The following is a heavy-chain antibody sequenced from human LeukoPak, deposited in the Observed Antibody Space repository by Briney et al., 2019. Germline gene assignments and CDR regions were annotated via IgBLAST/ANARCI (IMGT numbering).Heavy chain of an antibody. CDR1: GFTFSSYG. CDR3: AKDGCSSTSCPNDAFDI. D-gene: IGHD2-2*01. CDR2: IRYDGSNK. V-gene: IGHV3-30*02. J-gene: IGHJ3*02. Sequence: GGSLRLSCAAPGFTFSSYGMHWVRQAPGKGLEWVAFIRYDGSNKYYADSVKGRFTISRDNTKNTPYLQMNSLRAEDTAVYYCAKDGCSSTSCPNDAFDIWGQGTMVTVSS.